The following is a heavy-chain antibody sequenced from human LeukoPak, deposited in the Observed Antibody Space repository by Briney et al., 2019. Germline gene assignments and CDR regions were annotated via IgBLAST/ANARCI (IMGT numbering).Heavy chain of an antibody. J-gene: IGHJ2*01. Sequence: PSETLPLTCTVSGGSISSGGYYWSWIRQHPGKGLEWIGYIYYSGSTYYNPSLKSRVTISVDTSKNQFSLKLSSVTAADTAVYYCARTSSYWYFDLWGRGTLVTVSS. CDR1: GGSISSGGYY. CDR2: IYYSGST. V-gene: IGHV4-31*03. CDR3: ARTSSYWYFDL.